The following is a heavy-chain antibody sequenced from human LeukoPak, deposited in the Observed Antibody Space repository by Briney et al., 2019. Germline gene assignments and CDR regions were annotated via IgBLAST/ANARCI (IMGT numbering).Heavy chain of an antibody. Sequence: GRSLRLSCAASGFTFDDYAMHWVRQAPGKGLEWVSGISWNSGSIGYADSVKGRFTISRDNAKNSLYLQMNSLRAEDTALYYCAKDNGYSGYDFAFDYWGQGTLVTVSS. CDR2: ISWNSGSI. CDR1: GFTFDDYA. D-gene: IGHD5-12*01. CDR3: AKDNGYSGYDFAFDY. V-gene: IGHV3-9*01. J-gene: IGHJ4*02.